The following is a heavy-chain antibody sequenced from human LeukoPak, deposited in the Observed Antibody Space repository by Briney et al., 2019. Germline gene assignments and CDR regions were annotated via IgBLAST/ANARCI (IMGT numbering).Heavy chain of an antibody. CDR1: GGTFSSYA. Sequence: SVKVSCKASGGTFSSYAISWVRQAPGQGLEWMGGIIPIFDTSNYAQKFQGRVTFTSDDSTSTAYMELSNLRPEDTAVYYCARDGSGTYWAYYNWFDPWGQGTLVTVSS. CDR3: ARDGSGTYWAYYNWFDP. J-gene: IGHJ5*02. CDR2: IIPIFDTS. V-gene: IGHV1-69*13. D-gene: IGHD3-10*01.